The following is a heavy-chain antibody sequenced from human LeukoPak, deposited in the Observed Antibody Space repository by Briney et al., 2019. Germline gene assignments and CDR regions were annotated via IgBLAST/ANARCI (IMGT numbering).Heavy chain of an antibody. CDR3: AIRSGSYGRSFDY. Sequence: GGSPRLSCAASGFTFSSYWMSWVRQAPGKGLEWVANIKQDGSEKYYVDSVKGRFTISRDNAKNTLYLQMNSLRAEDTAVYYCAIRSGSYGRSFDYWGQGTLVTVSS. CDR2: IKQDGSEK. D-gene: IGHD1-26*01. J-gene: IGHJ4*02. CDR1: GFTFSSYW. V-gene: IGHV3-7*03.